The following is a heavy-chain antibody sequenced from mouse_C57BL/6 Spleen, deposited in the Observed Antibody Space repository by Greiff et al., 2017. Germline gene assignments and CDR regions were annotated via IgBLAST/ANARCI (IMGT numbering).Heavy chain of an antibody. Sequence: EVQLQQSGPVLVKPGASVKMSCKASGYTFTDYYMNWVKQSHGKSLEWIGVINPYNGGTSYNQKFKGKATLTVDKSSSTAYMELNRLTSEDSAVYYCARDSSGYYAMDYWGQGTSVTVSS. CDR2: INPYNGGT. V-gene: IGHV1-19*01. CDR3: ARDSSGYYAMDY. D-gene: IGHD3-2*02. CDR1: GYTFTDYY. J-gene: IGHJ4*01.